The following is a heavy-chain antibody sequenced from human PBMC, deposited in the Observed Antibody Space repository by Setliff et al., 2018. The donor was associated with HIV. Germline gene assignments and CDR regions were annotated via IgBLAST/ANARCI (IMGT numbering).Heavy chain of an antibody. V-gene: IGHV3-30*01. D-gene: IGHD6-13*01. CDR1: GFIFSSYA. J-gene: IGHJ6*02. CDR2: MSYDGNNK. CDR3: ASDCRVGWVFTYGMDV. Sequence: GGSLRLSCAASGFIFSSYAMHWVRQAPGKGLEWVAVMSYDGNNKYYADSVKGRFTISRDNSKNTLFLQMNSLRPEDTAVYYCASDCRVGWVFTYGMDVWGQGTLVTVSS.